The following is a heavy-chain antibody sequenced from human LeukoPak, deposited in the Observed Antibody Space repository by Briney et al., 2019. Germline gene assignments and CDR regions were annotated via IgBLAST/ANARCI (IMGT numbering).Heavy chain of an antibody. V-gene: IGHV1-69-2*01. CDR2: VDPEDGET. CDR1: GYTFTDYY. D-gene: IGHD3-16*01. J-gene: IGHJ3*02. Sequence: VATVKISCKVSGYTFTDYYMHWVQQAPGKGLEWMGLVDPEDGETIYAEKFQGRVTITADTSTDTAYMELSSLRSEDTAVYYCATGLVMRASDAFDIWGQGTMVTVSS. CDR3: ATGLVMRASDAFDI.